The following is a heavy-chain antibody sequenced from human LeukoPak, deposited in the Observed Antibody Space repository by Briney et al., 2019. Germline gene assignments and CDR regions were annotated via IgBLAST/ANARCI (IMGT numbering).Heavy chain of an antibody. Sequence: GGSLRLSCAASGFTFSSYWMHWVRQAPGKGLVWVSRINSDGSSTSYADSVKGRFTISKDNAKNTLYLQMNSLRAEDTAVYYCAKEKVLPLFDYWGQGTLVTVSS. D-gene: IGHD3-10*01. CDR3: AKEKVLPLFDY. CDR2: INSDGSST. V-gene: IGHV3-74*01. CDR1: GFTFSSYW. J-gene: IGHJ4*02.